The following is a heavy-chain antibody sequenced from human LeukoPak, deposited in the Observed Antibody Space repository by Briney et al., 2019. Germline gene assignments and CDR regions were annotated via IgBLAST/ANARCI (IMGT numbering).Heavy chain of an antibody. CDR3: AAPGASGFVGNFWSGPLDF. V-gene: IGHV1-46*01. CDR1: GYTFTSHY. D-gene: IGHD3-3*01. CDR2: INPSVGST. Sequence: GASVKVSCRASGYTFTSHYMDWVRQAPGQGLEWMGVINPSVGSTSYPQKFQGRVTMSRDTSTSTVYMELSSLKSEDTAVYYCAAPGASGFVGNFWSGPLDFWGRGALVTVSS. J-gene: IGHJ4*02.